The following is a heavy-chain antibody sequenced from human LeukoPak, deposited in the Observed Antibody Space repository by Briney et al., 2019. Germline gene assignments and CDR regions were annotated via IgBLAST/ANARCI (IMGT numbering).Heavy chain of an antibody. V-gene: IGHV1-18*04. Sequence: ASVKVSCKASGYTFTSYGISWVRQAPGQGLEWMGWISAYNGNTNYAQKLQGRVTMTTDTSTSTAYMELRSLRSDDTAVYYCARALGVVVPAAISGWFDPWGQGTLVTVSS. J-gene: IGHJ5*02. CDR1: GYTFTSYG. CDR2: ISAYNGNT. D-gene: IGHD2-2*01. CDR3: ARALGVVVPAAISGWFDP.